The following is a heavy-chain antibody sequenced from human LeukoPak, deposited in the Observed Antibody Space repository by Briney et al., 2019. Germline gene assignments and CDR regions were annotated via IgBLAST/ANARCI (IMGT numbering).Heavy chain of an antibody. CDR2: FDPEDGGT. CDR1: GYTLTELS. J-gene: IGHJ4*02. CDR3: ARGGNSGWRTPNDDY. V-gene: IGHV1-24*01. D-gene: IGHD6-19*01. Sequence: ASVKVSCKVSGYTLTELSMHWVRQAPGKGLEWMGGFDPEDGGTIYAQKFQGRVTMTEDTSTDTAYMELSSLRSEDTAVYYCARGGNSGWRTPNDDYWGQGTLVTVSS.